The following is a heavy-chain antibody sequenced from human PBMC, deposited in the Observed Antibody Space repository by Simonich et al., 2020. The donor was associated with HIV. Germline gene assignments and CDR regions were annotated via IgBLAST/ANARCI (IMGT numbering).Heavy chain of an antibody. CDR2: ISYDGSNK. Sequence: QVQLVESGGGVVQPGRSLGLSCAASGFTFSSYAMHWVRQAPGKGLEWVGVISYDGSNKYYADSVKGRFTISRDNSKNTLYLQMNSLRAEDTAVYYCASGGSISSVWADDYWGQGTLVTVSS. J-gene: IGHJ4*02. CDR3: ASGGSISSVWADDY. D-gene: IGHD3-16*01. CDR1: GFTFSSYA. V-gene: IGHV3-30*07.